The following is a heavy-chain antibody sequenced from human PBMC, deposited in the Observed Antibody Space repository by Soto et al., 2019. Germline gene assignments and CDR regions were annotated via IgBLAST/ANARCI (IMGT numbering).Heavy chain of an antibody. V-gene: IGHV3-7*03. D-gene: IGHD5-12*01. CDR1: GFTFSSYW. CDR2: IKADGTEK. CDR3: VTAVRGYNANGDL. Sequence: PGGSLRLSCVGSGFTFSSYWMGWVRQTPGKGLEWVATIKADGTEKYDVDSVRGRFTFSRDNAKTSVYLEMNSLRAEDTAVYYCVTAVRGYNANGDLWGQGTTVTVSS. J-gene: IGHJ6*02.